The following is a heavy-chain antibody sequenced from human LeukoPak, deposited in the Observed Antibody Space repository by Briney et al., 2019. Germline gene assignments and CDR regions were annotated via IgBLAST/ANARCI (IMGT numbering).Heavy chain of an antibody. J-gene: IGHJ4*02. Sequence: ASVKVSCKASGYTFTGYYMHWVRQAPGQGLEWMGWINPNGGGTNYAQKFQGRVTMTRDTSISTAYMELSRLRSDDTAVYYCASDNTGYYYGSGSFRRWGQGTLVTVSS. D-gene: IGHD3-10*01. CDR2: INPNGGGT. CDR1: GYTFTGYY. V-gene: IGHV1-2*02. CDR3: ASDNTGYYYGSGSFRR.